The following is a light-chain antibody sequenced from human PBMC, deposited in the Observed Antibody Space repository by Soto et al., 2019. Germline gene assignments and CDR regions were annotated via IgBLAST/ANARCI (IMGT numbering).Light chain of an antibody. J-gene: IGKJ3*01. CDR1: QSISGW. CDR2: DAS. V-gene: IGKV1-5*01. Sequence: DIQMTQSPSTLSASVGDRVTITCRASQSISGWLAWYQQRPGKAPKLLIYDASSLESGVPSRFSVSGSGTEFTLTIGGLQPDDFVTYYCQQYSGYSLFTFGPGSIVDSK. CDR3: QQYSGYSLFT.